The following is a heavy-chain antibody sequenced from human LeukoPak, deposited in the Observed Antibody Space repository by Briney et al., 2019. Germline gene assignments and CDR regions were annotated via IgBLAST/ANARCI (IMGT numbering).Heavy chain of an antibody. CDR1: GGSISSSSYY. J-gene: IGHJ5*02. Sequence: SETLSLTCTVSGGSISSSSYYWGWIRQPPGKGLEWIGSIYYSGSTYYNPSLKSRVTISVDTSKNQFSLKLSSVTAADTAVYYCASSPAEVTATPRLGWFDPWGQGTLVTVSS. V-gene: IGHV4-39*07. D-gene: IGHD2-21*02. CDR2: IYYSGST. CDR3: ASSPAEVTATPRLGWFDP.